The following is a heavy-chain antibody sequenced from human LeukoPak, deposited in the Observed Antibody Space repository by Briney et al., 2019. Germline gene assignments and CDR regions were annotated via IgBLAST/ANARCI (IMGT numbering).Heavy chain of an antibody. D-gene: IGHD1-26*01. CDR1: GYTFTSYA. Sequence: ASMKVSCKASGYTFTSYAMHWVRQAPGQRLEWMGWINAGNGNTKYSQKFQGRVTITRDTSASTAYMELSSLRSEDTAVYYCARVVRSYYYFDYWGQGTLVTVSS. CDR3: ARVVRSYYYFDY. V-gene: IGHV1-3*01. J-gene: IGHJ4*02. CDR2: INAGNGNT.